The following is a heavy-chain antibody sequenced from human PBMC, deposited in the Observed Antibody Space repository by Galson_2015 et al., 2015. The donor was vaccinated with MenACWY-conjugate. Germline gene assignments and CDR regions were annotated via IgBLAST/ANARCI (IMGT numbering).Heavy chain of an antibody. D-gene: IGHD6-19*01. V-gene: IGHV3-48*03. CDR3: ARYPGLAFDY. CDR1: GFTFSSYD. Sequence: SVRLSCTASGFTFSSYDMNWVRQAPGKGLEWVSYISSSGSTIYYADSVKGRFTISRDNAKNSLYLQMNSLRAEDTAVYYCARYPGLAFDYWGQGTLVTVSS. J-gene: IGHJ4*02. CDR2: ISSSGSTI.